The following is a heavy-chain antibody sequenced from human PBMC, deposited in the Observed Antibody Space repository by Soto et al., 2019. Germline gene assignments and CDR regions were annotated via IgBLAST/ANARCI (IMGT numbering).Heavy chain of an antibody. V-gene: IGHV1-69*13. CDR1: GGTFSSYA. CDR2: IIPIFGTA. D-gene: IGHD4-4*01. J-gene: IGHJ6*02. Sequence: SVKVSCKASGGTFSSYAISWVRQAPGQGLEWMGGIIPIFGTANYAQKFQGRVTITADESTSTAYMELSSLRSEDTAVYYCARSTTVTTLWSYRMDVWGQGTTVTVS. CDR3: ARSTTVTTLWSYRMDV.